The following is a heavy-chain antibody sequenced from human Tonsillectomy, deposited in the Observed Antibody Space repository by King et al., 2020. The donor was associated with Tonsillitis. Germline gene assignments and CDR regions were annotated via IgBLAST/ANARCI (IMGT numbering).Heavy chain of an antibody. V-gene: IGHV3-53*01. Sequence: VQLVESGGGLIQPGGSLRLSCAASGFTVSSNYMSWVRQAPGKGLEWFSVIYSGSSTYYADSVKGRFTISRDNSKNTRYLQKYSLRAGAAAVYYCAGDRGYYDSSAYTFGDWGQGTLVTVSS. J-gene: IGHJ4*02. CDR1: GFTVSSNY. CDR2: IYSGSST. D-gene: IGHD3-22*01. CDR3: AGDRGYYDSSAYTFGD.